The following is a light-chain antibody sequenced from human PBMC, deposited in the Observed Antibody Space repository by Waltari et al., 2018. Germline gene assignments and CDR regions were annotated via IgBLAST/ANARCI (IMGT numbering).Light chain of an antibody. CDR3: YSGDDSGNQEV. V-gene: IGLV3-10*01. Sequence: SYELTQPPSVSVPPGQTARIPRSGDALPKQSVYWYPQKSGQAPVLVIYEDTERPSGIPERFSGSSSGTMATLTISGAQVEDEADYYCYSGDDSGNQEVFGGGTKLTVL. CDR1: ALPKQS. CDR2: EDT. J-gene: IGLJ2*01.